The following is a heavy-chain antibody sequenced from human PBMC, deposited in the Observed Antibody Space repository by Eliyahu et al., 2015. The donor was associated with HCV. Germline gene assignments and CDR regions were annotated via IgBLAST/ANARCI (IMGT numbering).Heavy chain of an antibody. D-gene: IGHD6-19*01. Sequence: QVQLVESGGGVVQPGRSXRLXCXXXGFTFSNYGMHRVRQAPGKGLEWVAFIWYDGSDQRNADSVKGRFTFSRDNSKNTLYLQINSLTAEDTAVYYCARDRSSGGYFDYWGQGTLVTVSS. J-gene: IGHJ4*02. CDR2: IWYDGSDQ. CDR3: ARDRSSGGYFDY. V-gene: IGHV3-33*01. CDR1: GFTFSNYG.